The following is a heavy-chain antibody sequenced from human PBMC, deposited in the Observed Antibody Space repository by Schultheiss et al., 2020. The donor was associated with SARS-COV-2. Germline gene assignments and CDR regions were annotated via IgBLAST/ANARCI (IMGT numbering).Heavy chain of an antibody. V-gene: IGHV4-59*12. Sequence: SETLSLTCTVSGGSISSYYWSWIRQPPGKGLEWIGYIYYSGSTYYNPSLKTRVSISIDKSRNQFSLGLRSVTAADTAIYFCARLTVGTNYFDYWGQGTLVTVSS. CDR2: IYYSGST. CDR3: ARLTVGTNYFDY. J-gene: IGHJ4*02. D-gene: IGHD1-26*01. CDR1: GGSISSYY.